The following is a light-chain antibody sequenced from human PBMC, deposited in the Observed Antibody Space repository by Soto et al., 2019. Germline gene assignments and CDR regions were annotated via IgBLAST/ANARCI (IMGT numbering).Light chain of an antibody. CDR2: DVS. CDR3: SAYTSSSVV. J-gene: IGLJ2*01. V-gene: IGLV2-14*01. Sequence: QSVLTQPASVSGSPGQSITISCTGTSSDVGGYNYVSWYQQHPGKAPKLMIYDVSNRPSGVSNRFSGSNSGNTASLTISGLQAEDEADYYCSAYTSSSVVFGGGTNVTVL. CDR1: SSDVGGYNY.